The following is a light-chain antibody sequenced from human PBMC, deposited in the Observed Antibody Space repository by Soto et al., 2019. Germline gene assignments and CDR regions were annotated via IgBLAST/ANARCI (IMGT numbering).Light chain of an antibody. J-gene: IGKJ2*01. Sequence: EIVLTQSPGTLSLSPWERATLSCRASQSVSSSYLAWYQHKPGQAPRLLIYGASSRATGIPDRFSGSGSGTDFTLSISRLEPEDFAVYYCLQYGSSPHTFGQGTKLEIK. CDR3: LQYGSSPHT. CDR1: QSVSSSY. V-gene: IGKV3-20*01. CDR2: GAS.